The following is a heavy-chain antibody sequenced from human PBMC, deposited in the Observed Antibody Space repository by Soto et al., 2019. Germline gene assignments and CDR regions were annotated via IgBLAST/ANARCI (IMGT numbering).Heavy chain of an antibody. J-gene: IGHJ4*02. D-gene: IGHD3-10*01. CDR3: ARVGGFGATTIDY. Sequence: SETLSLTCTVSGGSISGYYWSWIRQSPEKGLEYIGYISYSGSTNYNPSLKSRVTTSLDTSKNQFSLKLSSVTAADTAVYYCARVGGFGATTIDYWGQGTLVTVSS. CDR2: ISYSGST. CDR1: GGSISGYY. V-gene: IGHV4-59*08.